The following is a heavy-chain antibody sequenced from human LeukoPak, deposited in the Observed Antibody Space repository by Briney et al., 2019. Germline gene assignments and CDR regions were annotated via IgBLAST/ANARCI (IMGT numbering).Heavy chain of an antibody. CDR3: ARPTSSGWYSH. D-gene: IGHD6-19*01. V-gene: IGHV3-48*01. Sequence: GGSLRLSCAASGFIFSNYDMNWVRQAPGKGLEWVSYITGSSRTKSYADSVKGRFTISRDNADNSVYLQMNSLRAEDTAVYYCARPTSSGWYSHWGQGTMVTVSS. J-gene: IGHJ3*01. CDR2: ITGSSRTK. CDR1: GFIFSNYD.